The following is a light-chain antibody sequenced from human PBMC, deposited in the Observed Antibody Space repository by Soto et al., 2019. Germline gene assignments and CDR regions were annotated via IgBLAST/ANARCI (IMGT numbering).Light chain of an antibody. J-gene: IGKJ2*01. CDR1: QSVSSN. CDR2: GAS. V-gene: IGKV3-15*01. CDR3: QQDNNLPYT. Sequence: EMVMTQSPATLSVSHRERATLSCRASQSVSSNLAWYQQKPGQAPRLLIYGASTRATGIPASFSGSGSGTEFTLTISSLQSEDFAVYYCQQDNNLPYTFGQGTKVDIK.